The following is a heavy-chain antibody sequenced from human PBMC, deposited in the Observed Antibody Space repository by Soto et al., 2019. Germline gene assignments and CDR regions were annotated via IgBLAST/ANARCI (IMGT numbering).Heavy chain of an antibody. D-gene: IGHD2-2*01. V-gene: IGHV4-39*02. CDR1: GGSISSSAYY. CDR3: ASQGVTRHSLDF. CDR2: IHNSGST. J-gene: IGHJ4*02. Sequence: SETLSLTCTVSGGSISSSAYYWGWIRQSPGRGLEWIGIIHNSGSTYYNSSLKSRVTISVDTSNNHFSLRTSSMTAADTAVYFCASQGVTRHSLDFWGQGSLVNVYS.